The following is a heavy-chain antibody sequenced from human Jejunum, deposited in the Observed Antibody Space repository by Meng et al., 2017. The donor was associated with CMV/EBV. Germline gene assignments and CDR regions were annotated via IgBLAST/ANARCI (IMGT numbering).Heavy chain of an antibody. CDR1: RFTFSAYY. D-gene: IGHD6-19*01. V-gene: IGHV1-2*02. CDR2: LNLDSGAT. CDR3: ARDSAILAGTYFDY. Sequence: ASRFTFSAYYMHWLRQAPGQGLEWMAWLNLDSGATNYPQRFQGRVTLTRDSSITTAYMDLSRLTADDTAVYYCARDSAILAGTYFDYWGQGALVTVSS. J-gene: IGHJ4*02.